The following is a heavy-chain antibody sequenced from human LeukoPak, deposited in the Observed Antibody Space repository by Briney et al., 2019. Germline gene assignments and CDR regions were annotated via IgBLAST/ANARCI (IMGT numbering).Heavy chain of an antibody. D-gene: IGHD3-22*01. V-gene: IGHV1-69*06. J-gene: IGHJ4*02. CDR1: GGSFIHFS. Sequence: VKVSCKASGGSFIHFSFTWVRQAPGHGLEFMGRIIPSSETSIYAQKFQGRVTITADKSTSTAYMDLSSLRSEDTAMYYCATNGPLSGYYRSNYWGQGTLITVSS. CDR3: ATNGPLSGYYRSNY. CDR2: IIPSSETS.